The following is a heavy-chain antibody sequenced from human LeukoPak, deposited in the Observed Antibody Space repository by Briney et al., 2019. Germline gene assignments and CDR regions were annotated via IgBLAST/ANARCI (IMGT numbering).Heavy chain of an antibody. V-gene: IGHV3-64*01. D-gene: IGHD3-10*01. CDR2: ISSDGGST. Sequence: PGGSLRLSCAASGFTFSSIAMHWVRQAPGMGREYVTAISSDGGSTYFANSVKGRFTISRDHSKNTLYLQMGSLRAEDMAVYYCARGMRGFGELPYYYYYMDVWGKGTTVTVSS. J-gene: IGHJ6*03. CDR1: GFTFSSIA. CDR3: ARGMRGFGELPYYYYYMDV.